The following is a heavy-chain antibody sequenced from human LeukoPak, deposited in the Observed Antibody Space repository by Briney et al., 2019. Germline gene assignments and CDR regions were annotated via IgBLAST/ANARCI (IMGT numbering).Heavy chain of an antibody. CDR1: GFTLSSYW. J-gene: IGHJ3*02. CDR2: INTDGSST. V-gene: IGHV3-74*01. CDR3: TRVGYCATTSCRTAFDT. D-gene: IGHD2-2*01. Sequence: PGGSLRLSCAASGFTLSSYWMHWVRQVPGKGLVWVSRINTDGSSTSYADSVKGRFTISRDNAKSTLYLQMNSLRAEDTAVYYCTRVGYCATTSCRTAFDTWGQGTVVTVSS.